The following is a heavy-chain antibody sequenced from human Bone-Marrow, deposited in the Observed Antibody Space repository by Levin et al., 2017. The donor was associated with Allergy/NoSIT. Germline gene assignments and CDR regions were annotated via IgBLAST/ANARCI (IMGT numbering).Heavy chain of an antibody. CDR2: ISSSSSYI. V-gene: IGHV3-21*01. Sequence: AGGSLRLSCAASGFTFSSYSMNWVRQAPGKGLEWVSSISSSSSYIYYADSVKGRFTISRDNAKNSLYLQMNSLRAEDTAVYYCARGDVDTAMVTLVDYWGQGTLVTVSS. D-gene: IGHD5-18*01. CDR3: ARGDVDTAMVTLVDY. J-gene: IGHJ4*02. CDR1: GFTFSSYS.